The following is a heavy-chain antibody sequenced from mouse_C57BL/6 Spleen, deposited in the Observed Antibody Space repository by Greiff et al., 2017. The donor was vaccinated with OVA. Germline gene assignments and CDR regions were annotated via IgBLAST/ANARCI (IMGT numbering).Heavy chain of an antibody. J-gene: IGHJ3*01. CDR2: IYPGDGDT. Sequence: QVQLQQSGAELVKPGASVKISCKASGYAFSSYWMNWVKQRPGKGLEWIGQIYPGDGDTNYNGKFKGKATLTADKSSSTAYMQLSSLTSEDSTVYFCLLYYDYDWFAYWGQGTLVTVSA. D-gene: IGHD2-4*01. V-gene: IGHV1-80*01. CDR3: LLYYDYDWFAY. CDR1: GYAFSSYW.